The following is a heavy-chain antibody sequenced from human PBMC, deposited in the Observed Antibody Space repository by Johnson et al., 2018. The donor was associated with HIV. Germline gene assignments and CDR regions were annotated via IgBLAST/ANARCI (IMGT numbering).Heavy chain of an antibody. D-gene: IGHD2-15*01. CDR2: ITATGGNT. J-gene: IGHJ3*01. V-gene: IGHV3-23*04. CDR3: ARPSVIPHGGGCDV. CDR1: GFSFASYA. Sequence: EVQLVESGGGLVQPGGSLRLSCEASGFSFASYALSWVRQAPGKGLEWVSSITATGGNTYYADSVNGRFTVSRDKSKSTLYLQMHSLSAEDTALYYCARPSVIPHGGGCDVWGRGTMVVVST.